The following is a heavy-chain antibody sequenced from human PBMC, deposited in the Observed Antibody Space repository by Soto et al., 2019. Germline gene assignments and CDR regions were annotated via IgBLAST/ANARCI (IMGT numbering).Heavy chain of an antibody. Sequence: GGSLRLSCAASGFTVNSNYMSWVRQAPGKGLEWVSVIYSGGSTYYADSVKGRFIISRDDSKNTLFLQMNSLRAEDTAVYYCATAKLLLPWLFDYWGQGALVTVSS. D-gene: IGHD2-15*01. CDR1: GFTVNSNY. V-gene: IGHV3-66*01. CDR2: IYSGGST. J-gene: IGHJ4*02. CDR3: ATAKLLLPWLFDY.